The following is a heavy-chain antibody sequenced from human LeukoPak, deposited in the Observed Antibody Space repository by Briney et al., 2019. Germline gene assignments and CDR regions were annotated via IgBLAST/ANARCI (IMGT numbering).Heavy chain of an antibody. CDR3: ASLAVAGTPDY. Sequence: PGGSLRLSCAASGFTFSSYSMNWVRQAPGKGLEWVSYITGSSSTKDYADSVKGRFTVSRDNGRNSLYLQMNSLRAEDAGVYYCASLAVAGTPDYWGQGTLVIVSS. V-gene: IGHV3-48*01. D-gene: IGHD6-19*01. CDR1: GFTFSSYS. CDR2: ITGSSSTK. J-gene: IGHJ4*02.